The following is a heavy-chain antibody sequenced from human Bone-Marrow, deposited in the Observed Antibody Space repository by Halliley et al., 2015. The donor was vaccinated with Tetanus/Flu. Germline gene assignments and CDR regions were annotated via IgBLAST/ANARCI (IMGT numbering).Heavy chain of an antibody. Sequence: SLRLSCATSGFTFSNEWMSWVRQAPGKGLEWVGRILSKAYGETTDYAEPVKGRFTISRDDSRNTLYLQMNSLKIEDTAVYYCTPGLTGDPSGSVDYWGQGTLVTVSS. D-gene: IGHD7-27*01. J-gene: IGHJ4*02. CDR1: GFTFSNEW. V-gene: IGHV3-15*01. CDR3: TPGLTGDPSGSVDY. CDR2: ILSKAYGETT.